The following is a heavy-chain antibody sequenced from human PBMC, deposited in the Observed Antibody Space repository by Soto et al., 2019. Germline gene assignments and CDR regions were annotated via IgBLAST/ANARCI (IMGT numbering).Heavy chain of an antibody. CDR2: ISGSGGST. CDR3: ANQVKRTSPDYYYYYYMDV. CDR1: GFTFSSYA. V-gene: IGHV3-23*01. Sequence: EVQLLESGGGLVQPGGSLRLSCAASGFTFSSYAMSWVRQAPGKGLEWVSAISGSGGSTYYADSVKGRFTISRDNSKNTLYLQMSSLRAEDTAVYYCANQVKRTSPDYYYYYYMDVWGKGTTVTVSS. D-gene: IGHD2-2*01. J-gene: IGHJ6*03.